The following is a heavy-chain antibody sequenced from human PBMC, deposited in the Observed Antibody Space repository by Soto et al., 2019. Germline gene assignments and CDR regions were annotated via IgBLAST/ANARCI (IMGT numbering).Heavy chain of an antibody. CDR3: ARGAIAEKYDYIWGSSSDLSQW. V-gene: IGHV3-33*01. CDR2: IWYDGSNK. D-gene: IGHD3-16*01. Sequence: QVQLVESGGGVVQPGRSLRLSCAASGFTFSSYGMHWVRQAPGKGLEWVAVIWYDGSNKYYAESVKGRFTISRDNSKNTLYLQMNSLRAEDTAVYYCARGAIAEKYDYIWGSSSDLSQWWGQGTLVTVSS. CDR1: GFTFSSYG. J-gene: IGHJ4*02.